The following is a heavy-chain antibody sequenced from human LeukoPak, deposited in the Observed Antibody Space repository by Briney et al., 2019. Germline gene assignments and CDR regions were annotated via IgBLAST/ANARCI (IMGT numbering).Heavy chain of an antibody. J-gene: IGHJ5*02. CDR2: IYSGGPT. CDR3: ARGLSAGNWFDP. CDR1: GFTVGDKY. D-gene: IGHD6-13*01. Sequence: GGSLRFSCAASGFTVGDKYMGWVRQAPGKGMEWVSFIYSGGPTHYADAVKGRFTISRDNSKNTLYLQMDSLRVEDTAMYFCARGLSAGNWFDPWGQGTLVTVSP. V-gene: IGHV3-66*02.